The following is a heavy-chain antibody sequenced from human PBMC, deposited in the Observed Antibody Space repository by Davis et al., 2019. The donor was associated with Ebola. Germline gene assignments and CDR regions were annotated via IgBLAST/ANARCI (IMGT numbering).Heavy chain of an antibody. V-gene: IGHV3-74*01. CDR2: INSDGSST. D-gene: IGHD4-17*01. CDR1: GFTFSSYW. J-gene: IGHJ6*02. Sequence: GESLKISCAASGFTFSSYWMHWVRQAPGKGLVWVSRINSDGSSTSYADSVKGRFTISRDNAKNTLYLQMNSLSEDTAVYYCAKMTTVTTFGGMDVWGQGTTVTVSS. CDR3: AKMTTVTTFGGMDV.